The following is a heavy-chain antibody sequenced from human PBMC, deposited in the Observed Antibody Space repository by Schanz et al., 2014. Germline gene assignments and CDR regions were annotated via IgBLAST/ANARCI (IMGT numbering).Heavy chain of an antibody. J-gene: IGHJ4*01. CDR1: GFTFSSYA. CDR2: ISSGSSYA. CDR3: AREQIMAAAGLVDY. V-gene: IGHV3-11*05. Sequence: VQLLESGGGLVQPGGSLRLSCAASGFTFSSYAMSWIRQAPGKGLEWVSDISSGSSYANYADSVKGRFTISRDNAKNSLYLQMNSLRAEDTAVYYCAREQIMAAAGLVDYWGHGTLVTVSS. D-gene: IGHD6-13*01.